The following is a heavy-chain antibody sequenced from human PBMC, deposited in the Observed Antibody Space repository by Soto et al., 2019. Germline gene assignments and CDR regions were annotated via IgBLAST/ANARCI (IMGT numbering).Heavy chain of an antibody. CDR3: AKDYSGYCSGGSCYSIHFPH. D-gene: IGHD2-15*01. Sequence: GGALRVPCAASGFTFSRYGIHWGRQAPGKGLEWVAVISYDGSNKYYADSVKGRFTISRDNSKNTLYLQMNSLRAEDTAVYYCAKDYSGYCSGGSCYSIHFPHWGQGTLVTVS. CDR2: ISYDGSNK. CDR1: GFTFSRYG. V-gene: IGHV3-30*18. J-gene: IGHJ1*01.